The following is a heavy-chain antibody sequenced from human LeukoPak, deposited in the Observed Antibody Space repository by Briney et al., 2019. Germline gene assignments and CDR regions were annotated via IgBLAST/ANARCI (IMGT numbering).Heavy chain of an antibody. D-gene: IGHD1-26*01. J-gene: IGHJ4*02. CDR1: GFTFSSYG. V-gene: IGHV3-30*02. CDR3: AKPSRGRGSYYHDY. CDR2: IRYDGSNK. Sequence: GGCLRLSCAASGFTFSSYGMHWVRQAPGKGLEWAAFIRYDGSNKYYADSVKGRFTISRDNSKNTLYLQMNSLRAEDTAVYYCAKPSRGRGSYYHDYWGQGTLVTVSS.